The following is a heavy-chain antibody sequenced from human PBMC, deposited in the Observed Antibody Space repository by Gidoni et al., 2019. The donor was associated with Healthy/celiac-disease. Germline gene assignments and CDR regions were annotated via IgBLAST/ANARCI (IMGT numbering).Heavy chain of an antibody. V-gene: IGHV4-4*07. CDR1: GGSISSYY. CDR3: ARESIAAAGTRWFDP. Sequence: QVQLQESGPGLGKPSETLSLTCTVSGGSISSYYWSWIRQPAGKGLEWIGRIYTSGSTNYNPSLKSRVTMSVDTSKNQFSLKLSSVTAADTAVYYCARESIAAAGTRWFDPWGQGTLVTVSS. CDR2: IYTSGST. D-gene: IGHD6-13*01. J-gene: IGHJ5*02.